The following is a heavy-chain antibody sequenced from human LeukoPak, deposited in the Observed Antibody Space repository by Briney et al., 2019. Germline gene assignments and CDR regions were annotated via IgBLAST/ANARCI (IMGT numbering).Heavy chain of an antibody. CDR3: ARDDYVGTT. CDR1: GFTFSSSW. CDR2: IYSGGST. V-gene: IGHV3-53*01. Sequence: PGGSLRLSCAASGFTFSSSWMSWVRQAPGKGLEWVSVIYSGGSTYYADSVKGRFTISRDNSKNTLYLQMNSLRAEDTAVYYCARDDYVGTTWGQGTLVTASS. J-gene: IGHJ5*02. D-gene: IGHD4-17*01.